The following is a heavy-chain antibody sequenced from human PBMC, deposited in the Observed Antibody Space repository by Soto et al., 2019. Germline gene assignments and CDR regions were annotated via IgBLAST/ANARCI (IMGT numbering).Heavy chain of an antibody. V-gene: IGHV1-3*01. J-gene: IGHJ6*02. CDR3: ARARRFLEWPPLLYYYYYGMDV. CDR2: INAGNGNT. Sequence: QVQLVQSGAEVKKPGASVKVSCKASGYTFTSYAMHWVRQAPGQRLEWMGWINAGNGNTKYSQKFQGRVTITRDTSASTAYMELSSLRSEDTAVYYCARARRFLEWPPLLYYYYYGMDVWGHGTTVTVSS. CDR1: GYTFTSYA. D-gene: IGHD3-3*01.